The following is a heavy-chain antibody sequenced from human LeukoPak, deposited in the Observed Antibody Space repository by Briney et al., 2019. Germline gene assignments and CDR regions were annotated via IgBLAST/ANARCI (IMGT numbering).Heavy chain of an antibody. D-gene: IGHD3-3*01. CDR1: GYTLNELS. CDR3: APLDFWVPST. Sequence: GASVKVSCKVSGYTLNELSIHWVRQAAGTGLEWMGGFDPEYGETVYAQKFQGRVTMAEDTSTDTAYMELSSLRSEDTAVYYCAPLDFWVPSTWGQGTLVTVSS. V-gene: IGHV1-24*01. J-gene: IGHJ5*02. CDR2: FDPEYGET.